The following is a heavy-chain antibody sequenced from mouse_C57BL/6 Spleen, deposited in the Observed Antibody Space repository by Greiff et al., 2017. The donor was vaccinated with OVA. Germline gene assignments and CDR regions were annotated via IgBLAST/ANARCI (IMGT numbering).Heavy chain of an antibody. J-gene: IGHJ4*01. V-gene: IGHV5-4*01. Sequence: EVQVVESGGGLVKPGGSLKLSCAASGFTFSSYAMSWVRQTPEKRLEWVATISDGGSYTYYPDNVKGRFTISRDNAKNNLYLQMSHLKSEDTAMYYCARDYYGSSYVGYAMDYWGQGTSVTVSS. CDR3: ARDYYGSSYVGYAMDY. D-gene: IGHD1-1*01. CDR1: GFTFSSYA. CDR2: ISDGGSYT.